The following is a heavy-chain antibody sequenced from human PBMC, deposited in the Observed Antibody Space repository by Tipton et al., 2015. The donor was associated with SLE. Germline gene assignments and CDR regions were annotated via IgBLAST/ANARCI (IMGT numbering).Heavy chain of an antibody. CDR2: ISYSGST. V-gene: IGHV4-38-2*02. D-gene: IGHD6-19*01. Sequence: TLSLTCTVSGFSISSGYYWGWIRQSPGKGLEWIGSISYSGSTNLNPSLKSRVTMSVDTSKNQFSLKLTSVTAEDTAVYFCGRHRQWLVESWGQGTLVTVSS. J-gene: IGHJ4*02. CDR3: GRHRQWLVES. CDR1: GFSISSGYY.